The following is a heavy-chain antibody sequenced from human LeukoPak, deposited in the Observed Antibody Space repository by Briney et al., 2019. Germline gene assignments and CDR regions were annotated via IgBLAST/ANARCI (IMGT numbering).Heavy chain of an antibody. J-gene: IGHJ4*02. Sequence: GASVKVSCKASGYTFTSYYMHWVRQAPGQGLEWTGIINPSGGSTSYAQKFQGRVTMTRDMSTSTVYMELNSLRAEDTAVYYCARFNELNWNYGYFDYWGQGTLVTVSS. V-gene: IGHV1-46*01. CDR1: GYTFTSYY. D-gene: IGHD1-7*01. CDR2: INPSGGST. CDR3: ARFNELNWNYGYFDY.